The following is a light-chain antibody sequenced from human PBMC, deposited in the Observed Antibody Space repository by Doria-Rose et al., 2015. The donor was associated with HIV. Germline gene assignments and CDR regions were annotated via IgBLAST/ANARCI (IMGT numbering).Light chain of an antibody. V-gene: IGKV1-39*01. Sequence: DLPLTQSPYSLSASIGDRVTITCRASQTVSTYLNWFQQEPGKAPKLLIYAASRLQSGVPSRFSGSGSGTDFTLTISGLQPGDFATYYCQQTYSSPPWTFGQGTKVEMK. CDR1: QTVSTY. CDR2: AAS. J-gene: IGKJ1*01. CDR3: QQTYSSPPWT.